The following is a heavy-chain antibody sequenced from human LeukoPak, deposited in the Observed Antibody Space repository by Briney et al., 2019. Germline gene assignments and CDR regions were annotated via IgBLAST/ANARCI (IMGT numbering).Heavy chain of an antibody. J-gene: IGHJ4*02. Sequence: SEILSLTCTVSGGSISSGGYYWSWIRQHPGKGLEWLGYIYYSGSTYYNPSLKSRVIISVDTSKNHFSLRLSSVTAADTAVYYCARSRFPYSSGSYFDYWGQGTLVTVSS. D-gene: IGHD3-10*01. CDR1: GGSISSGGYY. V-gene: IGHV4-31*03. CDR3: ARSRFPYSSGSYFDY. CDR2: IYYSGST.